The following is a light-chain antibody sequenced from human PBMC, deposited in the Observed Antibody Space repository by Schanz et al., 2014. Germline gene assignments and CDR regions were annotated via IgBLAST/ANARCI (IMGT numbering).Light chain of an antibody. CDR3: CSYAGSTNLR. Sequence: QSALTQPASVSGSPGQSITISCTGTSSDVGAYNYVSWYQQHPGKAPKLMIYDVTYRPSGVSNRFSGSKSGNTASLTISGLQAEDEADYYCCSYAGSTNLRFGGGTKLTVL. J-gene: IGLJ3*02. V-gene: IGLV2-14*03. CDR1: SSDVGAYNY. CDR2: DVT.